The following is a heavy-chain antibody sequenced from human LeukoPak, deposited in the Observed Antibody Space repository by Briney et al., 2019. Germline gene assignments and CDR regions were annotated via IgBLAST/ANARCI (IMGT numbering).Heavy chain of an antibody. D-gene: IGHD3-9*01. V-gene: IGHV1-69*13. CDR2: IIPIFGTA. CDR1: GGTFSSYA. CDR3: ARHPFDILTGRHDAFDI. J-gene: IGHJ3*02. Sequence: ASVKVSCKASGGTFSSYAISWVRQAPGQGLEWMGGIIPIFGTANYAQKFQGRVTITADESTSTAYMELSSLRSEDTAVYYCARHPFDILTGRHDAFDIWGQGTTVTVSS.